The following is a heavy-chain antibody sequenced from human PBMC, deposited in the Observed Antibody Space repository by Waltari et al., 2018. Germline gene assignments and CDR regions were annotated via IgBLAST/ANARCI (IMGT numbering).Heavy chain of an antibody. V-gene: IGHV3-30*02. Sequence: QVQLVESGGGVVQPGGSLRLSCAASGFTFSSYGMHWVRQAPGKGLEWVAFIRYDGSNKYYADSVKGRFTISRDNSKNTLYLQMNSLRAEDTAVYYCAKDGPAAVVLGAFDIWGQGTMVTVSS. CDR3: AKDGPAAVVLGAFDI. J-gene: IGHJ3*02. CDR2: IRYDGSNK. CDR1: GFTFSSYG. D-gene: IGHD6-13*01.